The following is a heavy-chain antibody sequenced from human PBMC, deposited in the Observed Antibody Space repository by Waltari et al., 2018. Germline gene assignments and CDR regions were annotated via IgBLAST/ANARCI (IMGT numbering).Heavy chain of an antibody. V-gene: IGHV2-5*02. CDR3: AQSVAAYYGMDV. D-gene: IGHD6-19*01. Sequence: QITLKESGPTLVKPTQTLTLTCTFPGFSLSTSGVGVGGIRPPPGKALEWLALIYWDDDKRYSPSLKSRLTITKDTSKNQVVLTMTNMDPVDTATYYCAQSVAAYYGMDVWGQGTTVTVSS. J-gene: IGHJ6*02. CDR1: GFSLSTSGVG. CDR2: IYWDDDK.